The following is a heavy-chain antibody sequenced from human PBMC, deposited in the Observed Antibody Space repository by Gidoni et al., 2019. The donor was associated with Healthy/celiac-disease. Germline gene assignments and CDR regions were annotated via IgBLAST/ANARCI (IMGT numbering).Heavy chain of an antibody. J-gene: IGHJ6*03. CDR3: AKRLRFLEWLLGHYYYYYMDV. Sequence: EVQLLESGGGLVQPGGSLRLSCAASGFTFSSYAMSWVRQAPGKGLEWVSAISGRGGSTYYADSVKGRFTISRDNSKNTLYLQMNSLRAEDTAVYYCAKRLRFLEWLLGHYYYYYMDVWGKGTTVTVSS. CDR1: GFTFSSYA. V-gene: IGHV3-23*01. CDR2: ISGRGGST. D-gene: IGHD3-3*01.